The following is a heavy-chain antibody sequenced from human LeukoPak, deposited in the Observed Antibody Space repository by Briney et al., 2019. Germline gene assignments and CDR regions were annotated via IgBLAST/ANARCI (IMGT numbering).Heavy chain of an antibody. V-gene: IGHV3-30*02. CDR3: AKDFYDSSGSPLDS. D-gene: IGHD3-22*01. J-gene: IGHJ4*02. CDR1: GFTFSSYG. CDR2: IRYDGGNQ. Sequence: GGSLRLSCAASGFTFSSYGMHWVRQTPGKGLECVAFIRYDGGNQYYTDSVKGRFTISRDNSKNTLYLQMNSLRAEDTAVVYCAKDFYDSSGSPLDSWGQGTLVTVSS.